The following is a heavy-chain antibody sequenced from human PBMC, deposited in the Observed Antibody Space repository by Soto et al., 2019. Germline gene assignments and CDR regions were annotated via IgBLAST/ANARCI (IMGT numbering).Heavy chain of an antibody. CDR3: ARDAPPADH. V-gene: IGHV4-39*02. CDR2: IYYSGST. Sequence: TSETLSLTCTVSGGSISSSSYYWGWIRQPPGKGLEWIGSIYYSGSTYYNPSLKSRVTISVDTSKNQFSLKLSSVTAADTAVYYCARDAPPADHWGQGTLVTVSS. CDR1: GGSISSSSYY. J-gene: IGHJ4*02.